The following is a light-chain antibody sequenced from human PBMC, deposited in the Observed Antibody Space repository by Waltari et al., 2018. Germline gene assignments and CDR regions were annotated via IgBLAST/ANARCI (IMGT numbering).Light chain of an antibody. CDR3: QQTYSIPLT. Sequence: DIQMTQSPSSLSASVGDGVTITCRASQSISTYLNWYQQKPGKAPKLLIYTASTLQSGVPSRFSGSGSGTDFTLTISSLQPEDFSTFYCQQTYSIPLTFGGGTNVEIK. V-gene: IGKV1-39*01. CDR2: TAS. J-gene: IGKJ4*01. CDR1: QSISTY.